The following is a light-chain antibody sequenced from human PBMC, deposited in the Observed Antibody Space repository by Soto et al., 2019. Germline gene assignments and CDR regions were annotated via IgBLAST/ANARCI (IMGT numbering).Light chain of an antibody. Sequence: QSALTQPASVSGSPGQSITISCTGTSSDVGGYNYVSWYQQHPGKAPKLMIYDVSNRPSGVSNRCSGSKSGNTASLTISGLQADDEAEYHCSSYTSSSTYVFGTGTKLTVL. J-gene: IGLJ1*01. CDR3: SSYTSSSTYV. CDR1: SSDVGGYNY. V-gene: IGLV2-14*03. CDR2: DVS.